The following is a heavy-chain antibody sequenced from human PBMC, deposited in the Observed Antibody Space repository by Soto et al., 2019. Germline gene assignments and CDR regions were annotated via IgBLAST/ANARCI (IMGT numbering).Heavy chain of an antibody. D-gene: IGHD2-8*02. V-gene: IGHV4-34*01. CDR2: INHSGST. CDR1: GASFSGYY. Sequence: QVQLQQWGAGLLKPSETLSLTCAVYGASFSGYYWTWIRQPPGTGLEWIGEINHSGSTNYNPCLKSRVTISVDTSKNQFSLKLTSVTAADTAVYYCARDKITGLFDYWGQGTLVTVSS. J-gene: IGHJ4*02. CDR3: ARDKITGLFDY.